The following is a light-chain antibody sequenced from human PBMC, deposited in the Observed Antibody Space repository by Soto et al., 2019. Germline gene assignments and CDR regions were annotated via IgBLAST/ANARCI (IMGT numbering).Light chain of an antibody. J-gene: IGKJ1*01. CDR3: QQYNDWPQ. Sequence: QSPATLSVSPXXRATLSXXXXXXVSSNLAWYQQKPGQAPRLLIYGASTRATGIPARFSGSGSGTEFTLTISSLQSEDFAVYYCQQYNDWPQIGHGTKVEIK. CDR1: XXVSSN. V-gene: IGKV3-15*01. CDR2: GAS.